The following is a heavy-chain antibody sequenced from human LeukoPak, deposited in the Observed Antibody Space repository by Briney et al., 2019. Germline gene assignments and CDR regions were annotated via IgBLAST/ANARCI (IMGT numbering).Heavy chain of an antibody. D-gene: IGHD6-19*01. V-gene: IGHV6-1*01. J-gene: IGHJ4*02. CDR2: TYYRSKGYI. CDR3: ARDSRTFYSSGCYDY. CDR1: GDSVSINSAA. Sequence: SPTLSLTFAISGDSVSINSAAWKWVRQSPSRGLEWLGSTYYRSKGYIDYAVSVKSRITINPDTSKNQFSLQLNSVTPEDTAVYYCARDSRTFYSSGCYDYWGQGTLVTVSS.